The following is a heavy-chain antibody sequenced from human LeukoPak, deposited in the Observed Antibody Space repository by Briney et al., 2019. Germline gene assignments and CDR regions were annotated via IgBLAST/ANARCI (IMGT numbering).Heavy chain of an antibody. J-gene: IGHJ4*02. D-gene: IGHD5-24*01. Sequence: ASVKVSCKASGYTFTDYYMHWVRQAPGQGLEWMGWINPDNGGTSYAQKFQGRVTMTRDTSISTAYMELSRLTSDDTAMYFCARPPGRDGYNRYDYWGQGTPVTVSS. CDR3: ARPPGRDGYNRYDY. V-gene: IGHV1-2*02. CDR2: INPDNGGT. CDR1: GYTFTDYY.